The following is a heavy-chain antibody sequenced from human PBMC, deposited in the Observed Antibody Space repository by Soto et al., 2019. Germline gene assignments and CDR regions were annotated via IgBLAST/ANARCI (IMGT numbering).Heavy chain of an antibody. D-gene: IGHD4-17*01. CDR3: ARGYGERTHSYYYYGMDV. Sequence: QVQLQESGPGLVKPSQTLSLTCTVSGGSISSGDYYWSWIRQPPGKGLEWFGYIYYSGSTYYNPSLKSRVTISVDTSKNQFSLKLSSVTAADTAVYYCARGYGERTHSYYYYGMDVWGQGTTVTVSS. J-gene: IGHJ6*02. CDR1: GGSISSGDYY. CDR2: IYYSGST. V-gene: IGHV4-30-4*01.